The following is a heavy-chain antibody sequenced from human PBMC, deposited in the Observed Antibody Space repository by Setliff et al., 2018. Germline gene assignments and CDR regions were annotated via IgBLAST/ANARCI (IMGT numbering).Heavy chain of an antibody. CDR3: ARLVETSTWGNWFDP. V-gene: IGHV4-39*01. CDR1: GDSIGSNKNY. Sequence: SETLSLTCIVSGDSIGSNKNYWGWIRQPPGKGLEYIGSIYYSGNTYYNASLRSRVTLSVDTSKNQFSLKLSSVTAADTAVYYCARLVETSTWGNWFDPWGQGTLVTVSS. CDR2: IYYSGNT. D-gene: IGHD2-15*01. J-gene: IGHJ5*02.